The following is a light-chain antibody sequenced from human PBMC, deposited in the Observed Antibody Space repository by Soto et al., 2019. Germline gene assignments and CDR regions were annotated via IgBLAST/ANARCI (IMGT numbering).Light chain of an antibody. CDR2: DVS. CDR3: QQRSNWPRFT. V-gene: IGKV3-11*01. J-gene: IGKJ3*01. Sequence: EIVLTQSPATLSLSPGERATLSCRASQSVSSYLAWYQPKPGQAPRLLIYDVSNRATGIPARFSGSGSGTDFTLTISSLEPEDFAVYYCQQRSNWPRFTFGPGTKVDIK. CDR1: QSVSSY.